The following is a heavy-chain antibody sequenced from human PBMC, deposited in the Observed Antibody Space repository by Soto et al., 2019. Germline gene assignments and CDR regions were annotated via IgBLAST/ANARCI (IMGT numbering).Heavy chain of an antibody. D-gene: IGHD2-15*01. CDR2: ISAYNDDT. CDR3: ARGGVYCRSFTCLFDV. V-gene: IGHV1-18*01. J-gene: IGHJ4*02. Sequence: QVQLVQSGAEVKKPGASVKVSCRTSGYTFTSYGIGWVRQAPGQGLEWMGWISAYNDDTNYAQKNQDRVTMTIDTSANTAYMELRNLASDDTAMYYCARGGVYCRSFTCLFDVWGQGTLVTVSS. CDR1: GYTFTSYG.